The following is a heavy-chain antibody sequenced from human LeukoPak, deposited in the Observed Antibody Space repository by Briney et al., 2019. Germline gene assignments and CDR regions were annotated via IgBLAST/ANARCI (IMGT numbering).Heavy chain of an antibody. CDR2: IFGSGSSP. V-gene: IGHV3-23*01. CDR1: VFIFSSFV. J-gene: IGHJ4*02. D-gene: IGHD5-18*01. CDR3: GKTTAGYSSGQKPAWSVDY. Sequence: GWPLRFSCEASVFIFSSFVMYFVRHAPGKGLECIGGIFGSGSSPHYADSVKGRFTISRDNTKTTVYMQINSLRAEDTAVYYCGKTTAGYSSGQKPAWSVDYWGQGTLVTVSS.